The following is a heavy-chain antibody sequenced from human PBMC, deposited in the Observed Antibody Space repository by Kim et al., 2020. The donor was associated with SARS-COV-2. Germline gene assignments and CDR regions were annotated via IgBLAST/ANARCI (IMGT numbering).Heavy chain of an antibody. J-gene: IGHJ4*02. CDR3: ARDWSYTHPEAEFDY. V-gene: IGHV1-18*01. Sequence: ASVKVSCKASGYTFTSYGISWVRQAPGQGLEWMGWISAYNGNTNYAQKLQGRVTMTTDTSTSTAYMELRSLRSDDTAVYYCARDWSYTHPEAEFDYWGQGTLVTVSS. D-gene: IGHD1-26*01. CDR1: GYTFTSYG. CDR2: ISAYNGNT.